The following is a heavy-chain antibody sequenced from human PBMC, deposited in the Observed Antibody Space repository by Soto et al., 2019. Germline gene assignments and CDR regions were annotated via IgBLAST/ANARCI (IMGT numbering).Heavy chain of an antibody. J-gene: IGHJ4*02. CDR3: ARSRAADY. V-gene: IGHV4-39*07. CDR1: GDSISDTIYY. Sequence: ETLSLTCRVSGDSISDTIYYWGWVRQPPGKGLEWIGYIHYSGTTHFNPSLKTRVTISVDTSKNQFSLKLSSVTAADTAVYYCARSRAADYWGQGTLVTVSS. CDR2: IHYSGTT.